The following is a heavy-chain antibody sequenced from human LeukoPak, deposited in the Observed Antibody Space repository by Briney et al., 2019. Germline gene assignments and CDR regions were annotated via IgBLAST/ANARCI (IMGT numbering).Heavy chain of an antibody. CDR1: GFTFSSYW. J-gene: IGHJ4*02. CDR2: IKQDGSEK. V-gene: IGHV3-7*01. Sequence: PGGSLRLSCAASGFTFSSYWMSWVRQAPGKGLEWVANIKQDGSEKYYVDSVKGRFTISRDNAKNSLYLQMNSLRAEDTAVYYCARGWNYYDSSGYYYPEDYFDYWGQGTLVTVSS. D-gene: IGHD3-22*01. CDR3: ARGWNYYDSSGYYYPEDYFDY.